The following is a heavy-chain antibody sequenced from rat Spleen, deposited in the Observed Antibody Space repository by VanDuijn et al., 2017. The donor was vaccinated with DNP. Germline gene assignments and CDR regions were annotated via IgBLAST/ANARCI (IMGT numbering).Heavy chain of an antibody. CDR3: AKGHNYGVYSDFFDY. J-gene: IGHJ2*01. Sequence: EVKLVESGGGLVQPGRSLKLSCAASGFNFNDYWMGWVRQAPGKGLEWIGEINKDSSTIKYNPSLKDKYTISRDNAQNTLYLQMNKLESEETAIYYCAKGHNYGVYSDFFDYCGQGVMVTVSS. CDR2: INKDSSTI. V-gene: IGHV4-2*01. CDR1: GFNFNDYW. D-gene: IGHD1-11*01.